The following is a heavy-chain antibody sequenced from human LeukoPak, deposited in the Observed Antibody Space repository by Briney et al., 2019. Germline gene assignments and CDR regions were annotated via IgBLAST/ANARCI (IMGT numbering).Heavy chain of an antibody. V-gene: IGHV4-39*07. D-gene: IGHD3-22*01. Sequence: SETLSLTCTVSGGSISSSSYYWGWIRQPPGEGLEWIGSVCYSGSTYYNPSLKSRVTISVDTSKNQFSLRLNSATAADTAVYYCARGGALWTMMNWGQGTLVTVSS. CDR1: GGSISSSSYY. CDR3: ARGGALWTMMN. CDR2: VCYSGST. J-gene: IGHJ4*02.